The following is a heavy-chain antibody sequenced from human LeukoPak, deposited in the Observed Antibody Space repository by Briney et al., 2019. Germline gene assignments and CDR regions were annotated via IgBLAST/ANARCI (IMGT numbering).Heavy chain of an antibody. CDR3: ARSIAAAGPEFDY. V-gene: IGHV4-59*01. CDR1: GGSISSYY. CDR2: IYYSGST. J-gene: IGHJ4*02. Sequence: SETLSLTCTVSGGSISSYYWSWIRQPPGKGLEWIGYIYYSGSTNYNPSLKSRVTISVDTSKNQFSLKLSSVTAADTAVYYCARSIAAAGPEFDYWGQGTLVTVSS. D-gene: IGHD6-13*01.